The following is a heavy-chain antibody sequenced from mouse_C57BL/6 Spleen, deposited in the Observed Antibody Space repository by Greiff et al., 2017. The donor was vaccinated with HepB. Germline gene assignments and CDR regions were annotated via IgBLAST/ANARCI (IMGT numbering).Heavy chain of an antibody. V-gene: IGHV3-6*01. CDR1: GYSITSGYY. D-gene: IGHD2-1*01. CDR3: ARGGNYRYAMDY. Sequence: VQLKESGPGLVKPSQSLSLTCSVTGYSITSGYYWNWIRQFPGNKLEWMGYISYDGSNNYNPSLKNRISITRDTSKNQFFLKLNSVTTEDTATYYCARGGNYRYAMDYWGQGTSVTVSS. J-gene: IGHJ4*01. CDR2: ISYDGSN.